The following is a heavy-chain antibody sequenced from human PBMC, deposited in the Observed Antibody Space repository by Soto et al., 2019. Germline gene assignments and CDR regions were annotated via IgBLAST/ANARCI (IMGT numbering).Heavy chain of an antibody. D-gene: IGHD2-15*01. Sequence: QVRLVESGGGVVQPGRSLRLSCVASGFSFRSHGMHWVRQAPGKGLQWVAVISYDGSNSYYADSVKGRFTISRDNSTDALYLQMSSLRPEDTAVYFCAKDHRNGGSRVDYCCQGTLVTVSS. J-gene: IGHJ4*02. CDR1: GFSFRSHG. CDR2: ISYDGSNS. V-gene: IGHV3-30*18. CDR3: AKDHRNGGSRVDY.